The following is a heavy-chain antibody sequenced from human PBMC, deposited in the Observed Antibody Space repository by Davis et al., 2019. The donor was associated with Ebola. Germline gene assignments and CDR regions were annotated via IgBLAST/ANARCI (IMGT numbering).Heavy chain of an antibody. CDR1: GGSFSGYQ. CDR3: ARGGSGDYGMDV. V-gene: IGHV4-34*01. D-gene: IGHD3-10*01. Sequence: MPSETLSLTCAVSGGSFSGYQWSWIRQPPGKGLEWIGEINHSGSTNYNPSLKSRVIISVDTSKNQFSLKLRSVTAADTAVYYCARGGSGDYGMDVWGQGTTVTVSS. CDR2: INHSGST. J-gene: IGHJ6*02.